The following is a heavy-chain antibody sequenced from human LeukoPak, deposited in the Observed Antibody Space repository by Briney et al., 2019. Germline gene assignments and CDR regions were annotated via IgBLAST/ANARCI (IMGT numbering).Heavy chain of an antibody. CDR1: GGSISNSNW. V-gene: IGHV4-4*03. D-gene: IGHD2-21*02. Sequence: PGTLSLTCAVSGGSISNSNWWSWVRQPPGKGLEWIGEIYHSGSTNYNPSLKSRVTISVDKSKNQFSLKLSSVTAADTAVYYCARMGDPPRLFYGMDVWGQGTTVTVSS. J-gene: IGHJ6*02. CDR2: IYHSGST. CDR3: ARMGDPPRLFYGMDV.